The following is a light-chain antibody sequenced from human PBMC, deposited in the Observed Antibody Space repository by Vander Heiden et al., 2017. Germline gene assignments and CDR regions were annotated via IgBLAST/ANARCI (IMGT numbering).Light chain of an antibody. Sequence: SVLTQQPSASGTPGQRVTIPCSGSSSNIGRNSVSWYQRHPGTAPNLLIYIDNQRPSGVPDRFSGSKSGTSASLAISGLQSEDEAEYFCAAWDDNLNGLYVFGTGTKVTVL. J-gene: IGLJ1*01. V-gene: IGLV1-44*01. CDR2: IDN. CDR3: AAWDDNLNGLYV. CDR1: SSNIGRNS.